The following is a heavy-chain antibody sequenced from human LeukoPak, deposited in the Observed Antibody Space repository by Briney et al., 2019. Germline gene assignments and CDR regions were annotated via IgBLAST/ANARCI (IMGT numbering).Heavy chain of an antibody. J-gene: IGHJ6*03. CDR1: GYTFTGYY. V-gene: IGHV1-2*02. D-gene: IGHD3-22*01. Sequence: GASVKVSCKASGYTFTGYYMHWVRQAPGQGLEWMGWINPNSGGTNYAQKFQGRVTMTRDTSISTAYMELSRLRSDDTAVYYCARGAVGYYDSSGYYYYYYYMDVWGKGTTVTISS. CDR2: INPNSGGT. CDR3: ARGAVGYYDSSGYYYYYYYMDV.